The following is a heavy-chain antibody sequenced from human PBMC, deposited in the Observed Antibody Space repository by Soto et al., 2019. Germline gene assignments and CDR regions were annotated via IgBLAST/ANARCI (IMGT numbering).Heavy chain of an antibody. D-gene: IGHD5-18*01. CDR2: IYYSGST. J-gene: IGHJ4*02. Sequence: SETLSLTCTVSGGSISSYYWSWIRQPPGKGLEWIGYIYYSGSTNYNPSLKSRVTISVDTSKNQFSLKLSSVTAADTAVYYCARGDTYFDYWGQGTLVTVS. CDR3: ARGDTYFDY. CDR1: GGSISSYY. V-gene: IGHV4-59*01.